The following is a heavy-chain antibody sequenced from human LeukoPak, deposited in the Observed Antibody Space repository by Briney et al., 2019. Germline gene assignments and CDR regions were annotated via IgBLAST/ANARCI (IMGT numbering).Heavy chain of an antibody. CDR2: IKSKTDGGTT. CDR1: GFTFSNAW. V-gene: IGHV3-15*01. CDR3: TTVQVPAAIGSRRAFDI. D-gene: IGHD2-2*01. J-gene: IGHJ3*02. Sequence: PGGSLRLSCAASGFTFSNAWMSWVRQAPGKGLEWVGRIKSKTDGGTTDYAAPVKGRFTISRDDSKNTLYLQMNSLKTEDTAVYYCTTVQVPAAIGSRRAFDIWGQGTMVTVSS.